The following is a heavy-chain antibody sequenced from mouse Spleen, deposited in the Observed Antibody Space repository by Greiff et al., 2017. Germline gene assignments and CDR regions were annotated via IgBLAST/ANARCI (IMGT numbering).Heavy chain of an antibody. J-gene: IGHJ3*01. Sequence: QVQLQQSGAELVKPGASVKISCKASGYTFTDYYINWVKQRPGQGLEWIGKIGPGSGSTYYNEKFKGKATLTADKSSSTAYMQLSSLTSEDSAVYFCAKRGHYGSSYGFAYWGQGTLVTVSA. CDR3: AKRGHYGSSYGFAY. D-gene: IGHD1-1*01. V-gene: IGHV1-77*01. CDR2: IGPGSGST. CDR1: GYTFTDYY.